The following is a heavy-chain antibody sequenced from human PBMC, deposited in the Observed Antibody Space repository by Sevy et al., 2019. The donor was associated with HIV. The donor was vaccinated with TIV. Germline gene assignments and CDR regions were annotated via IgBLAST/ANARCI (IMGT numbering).Heavy chain of an antibody. Sequence: GGSLRLSCAASGFTFSSYAMSWVRQAPGKGLEWVSAIRGSGGSTYYADSVKGRFTISRDNSKNTLYLQMNSLRAEDTAVYYCAKDNNYGDYLGACDYWGQGTLVTVSS. CDR3: AKDNNYGDYLGACDY. V-gene: IGHV3-23*01. CDR2: IRGSGGST. CDR1: GFTFSSYA. D-gene: IGHD4-17*01. J-gene: IGHJ4*02.